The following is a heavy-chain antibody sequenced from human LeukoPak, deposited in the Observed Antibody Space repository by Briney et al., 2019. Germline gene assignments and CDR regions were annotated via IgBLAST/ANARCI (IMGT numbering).Heavy chain of an antibody. V-gene: IGHV4-31*03. CDR2: IYYSGST. J-gene: IGHJ4*02. D-gene: IGHD3-10*01. Sequence: PSETLSLTCTVSGGSISSSGYYWSWIRQHPGKGLEWIGYIYYSGSTYYNPSLKSRVTISVDTSKNQFSLKLSSVTAADTAVYYCARSNYGSVRGYFDYWGQGTLVTVSS. CDR1: GGSISSSGYY. CDR3: ARSNYGSVRGYFDY.